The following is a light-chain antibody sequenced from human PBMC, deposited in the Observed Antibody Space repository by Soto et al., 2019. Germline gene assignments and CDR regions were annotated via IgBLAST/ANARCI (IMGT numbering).Light chain of an antibody. CDR1: QSVSIN. CDR2: GAS. V-gene: IGKV3-15*01. J-gene: IGKJ4*01. Sequence: EIVLTQSPATLSVSPGERATLSCRASQSVSINLAWYQQKPGQGHRLLIYGASTRATGIPGRFSGSGSGTEFPLTISSLQSEDFAVYFCQQYNDWPPLTFGGGTKVEIK. CDR3: QQYNDWPPLT.